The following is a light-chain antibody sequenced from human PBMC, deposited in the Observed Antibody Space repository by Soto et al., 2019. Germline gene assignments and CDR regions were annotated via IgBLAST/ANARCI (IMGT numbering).Light chain of an antibody. CDR1: QSVSSS. Sequence: EIVVTQSPATLSFSPGERVTLSCGASQSVSSSLAWYQQRPGQAPRLLIYDTSTRAAGIAARFSGSGSGTEFTLTISSLQSEDSAVYYCQQYVHWPPGAFGQGTTVEIK. V-gene: IGKV3-15*01. CDR3: QQYVHWPPGA. J-gene: IGKJ1*01. CDR2: DTS.